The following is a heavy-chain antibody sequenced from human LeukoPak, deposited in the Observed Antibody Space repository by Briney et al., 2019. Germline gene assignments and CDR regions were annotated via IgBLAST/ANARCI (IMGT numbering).Heavy chain of an antibody. D-gene: IGHD2-21*02. V-gene: IGHV1-2*02. CDR1: VYTFTTYY. Sequence: ASVTVSCTASVYTFTTYYMHWVRQAPGQGRKWMGWINPSTGGTKYAENFQGRVTMTGDTSITTAYMELSRLTSDDTGVYYCARQYCGGDCYNPSGQGTLVIVAS. CDR3: ARQYCGGDCYNP. CDR2: INPSTGGT. J-gene: IGHJ5*02.